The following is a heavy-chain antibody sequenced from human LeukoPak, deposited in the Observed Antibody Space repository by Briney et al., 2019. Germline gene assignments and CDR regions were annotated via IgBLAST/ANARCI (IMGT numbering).Heavy chain of an antibody. Sequence: PGGSLRLSCAASGFTVSSIYMTWVRQAPGKGLEWVSVIYSDGNTYYADSVKGRFTISRDISKNTLYLQMNSLRAEDTAVYYCARRAGGYSHPYDYWGQGTLVTVSS. D-gene: IGHD4-23*01. V-gene: IGHV3-66*04. J-gene: IGHJ4*02. CDR3: ARRAGGYSHPYDY. CDR1: GFTVSSIY. CDR2: IYSDGNT.